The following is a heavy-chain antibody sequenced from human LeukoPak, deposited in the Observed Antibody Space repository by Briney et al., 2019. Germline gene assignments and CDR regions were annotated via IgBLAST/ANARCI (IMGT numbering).Heavy chain of an antibody. CDR3: FISGSYGVDY. J-gene: IGHJ4*02. CDR2: ISYDGSNK. CDR1: GFTFDDYG. V-gene: IGHV3-30*03. D-gene: IGHD1-26*01. Sequence: GGSLRLSCAASGFTFDDYGMSWVRQAPGKGLEWVAVISYDGSNKYYADSVKGRFTISRDNSKNTLYLQMNSLRAEDTAVYYCFISGSYGVDYWGQGTLVTVSS.